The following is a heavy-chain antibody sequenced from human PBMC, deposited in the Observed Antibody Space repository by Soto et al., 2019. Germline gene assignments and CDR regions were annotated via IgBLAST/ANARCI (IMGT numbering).Heavy chain of an antibody. CDR1: GFTFRNYA. J-gene: IGHJ4*02. V-gene: IGHV3-23*01. D-gene: IGHD2-2*01. CDR3: ARDAPRRNGVNDY. CDR2: VSDSGGTS. Sequence: EVQLLELGGGLVQPGGSLRLSCAASGFTFRNYAMTWVRQAPGKGLEWVSGVSDSGGTSYYADSVKGRFTIFRDNSKNTLYLQINSLRVEDTAVYYFARDAPRRNGVNDYWGQGPLVTVSS.